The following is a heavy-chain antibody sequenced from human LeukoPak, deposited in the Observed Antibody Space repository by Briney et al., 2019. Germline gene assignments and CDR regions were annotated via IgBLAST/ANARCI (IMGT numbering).Heavy chain of an antibody. CDR1: GFTVSSNY. V-gene: IGHV3-21*01. J-gene: IGHJ4*02. CDR2: ISTSSDFI. Sequence: NAGGSLRLSCAASGFTVSSNYMSWVRQAPGKGLEWVSSISTSSDFIYYADSFKGRFTISRDNAKNSLFLRMDSLRADDTAVYYCARSAYNYGSPDYFDHWGQGTLVTVSS. CDR3: ARSAYNYGSPDYFDH. D-gene: IGHD3-10*01.